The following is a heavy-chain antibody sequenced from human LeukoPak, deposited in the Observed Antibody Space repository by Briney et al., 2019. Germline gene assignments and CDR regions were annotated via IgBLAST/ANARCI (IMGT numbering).Heavy chain of an antibody. CDR3: AGCLDSGYVRL. D-gene: IGHD5-12*01. CDR1: GGSFSGYY. Sequence: SETLSLTCAVYGGSFSGYYWSWIRQPPGKGLEWVGEINHSGSTNYNPSLKSRVTISVDTSKNQFSLKLSSVTAADTAVYYCAGCLDSGYVRLWAQGTMVTVS. V-gene: IGHV4-34*01. CDR2: INHSGST. J-gene: IGHJ4*02.